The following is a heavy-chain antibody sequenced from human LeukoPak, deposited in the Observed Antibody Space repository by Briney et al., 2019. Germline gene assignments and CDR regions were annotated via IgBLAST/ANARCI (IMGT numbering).Heavy chain of an antibody. Sequence: SETLSLTCIVSGGSIRSYFWSWIRQPAGKGLEWIGRIYTSGSTNYNPSLKSRVTISVDTSKNQFSLKLSSVTAADTAVYYCGVTYYYYYMDVWGKGTTVTVSS. J-gene: IGHJ6*03. CDR1: GGSIRSYF. CDR2: IYTSGST. V-gene: IGHV4-4*07. CDR3: GVTYYYYYMDV.